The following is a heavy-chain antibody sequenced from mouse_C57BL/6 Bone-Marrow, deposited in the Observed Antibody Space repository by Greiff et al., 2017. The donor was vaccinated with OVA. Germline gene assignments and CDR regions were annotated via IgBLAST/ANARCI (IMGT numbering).Heavy chain of an antibody. Sequence: QVQLQQPGAELVKPGASVKLSCKASGYTFTSYWMHWVKQRPGQGLEWIGMIHPNSGSTNYTEKFKSKATFTADTSTNTAYLQLSSLTTKDSASYYCAGWEGSGPRYFDVWGTGTTVTVSS. CDR3: AGWEGSGPRYFDV. CDR2: IHPNSGST. CDR1: GYTFTSYW. D-gene: IGHD1-1*01. V-gene: IGHV1-64*01. J-gene: IGHJ1*03.